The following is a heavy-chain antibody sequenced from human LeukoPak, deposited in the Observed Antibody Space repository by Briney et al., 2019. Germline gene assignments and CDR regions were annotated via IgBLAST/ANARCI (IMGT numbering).Heavy chain of an antibody. CDR1: GLTFGNYG. CDR3: AEVESSYCRI. J-gene: IGHJ4*02. D-gene: IGHD3-10*01. Sequence: GGSLRLSCVASGLTFGNYGMNWVRQAPGKGLEWVSSIGGGGSTTYYADSVRGRFTISRDNSKNSMYPQMSSLRAEDTAIYYCAEVESSYCRIWGQGTLVTVSS. V-gene: IGHV3-23*01. CDR2: IGGGGSTT.